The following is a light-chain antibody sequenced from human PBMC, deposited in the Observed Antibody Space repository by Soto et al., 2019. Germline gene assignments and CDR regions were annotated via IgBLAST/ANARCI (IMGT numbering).Light chain of an antibody. J-gene: IGKJ1*01. CDR2: GAS. CDR1: QSVSSN. CDR3: QQYNNWPWT. Sequence: EIVMTQSPATLSVSPGERGTLSCRASQSVSSNLAWYQQKPGQAPRLLIYGASTRATGIPARFSGSRSGTAFTLTISRLQSEDFAVSYCQQYNNWPWTFGQGTKVEIK. V-gene: IGKV3-15*01.